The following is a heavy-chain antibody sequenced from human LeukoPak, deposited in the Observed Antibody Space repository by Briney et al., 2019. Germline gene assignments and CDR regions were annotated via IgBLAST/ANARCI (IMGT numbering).Heavy chain of an antibody. CDR3: ASLRILDDYGDYSY. J-gene: IGHJ4*02. Sequence: PSETLSLTCAVTGGSISNNWWTWVRQPPRKGLEWIGEISQSARTNYNPSLKSRVTISVDTSKKQFSLKLSSVTAADTAVYYCASLRILDDYGDYSYWGQGTLVTVSS. CDR2: ISQSART. CDR1: GGSISNNW. V-gene: IGHV4-4*02. D-gene: IGHD4-17*01.